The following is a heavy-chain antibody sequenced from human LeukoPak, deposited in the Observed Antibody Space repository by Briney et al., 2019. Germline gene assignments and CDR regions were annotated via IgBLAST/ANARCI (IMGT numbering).Heavy chain of an antibody. V-gene: IGHV3-48*01. CDR1: GFTFSSYA. Sequence: GGSLRLSCAASGFTFSSYAMSWVRQAPGKGLEWVSYISSSSSTIYYADSVKGRFTISRDNAKNSLYLQMNSLRAEDTAVYYCARGRITIFGVVKGGLFDYWGQGTLVTVSS. CDR3: ARGRITIFGVVKGGLFDY. D-gene: IGHD3-3*01. CDR2: ISSSSSTI. J-gene: IGHJ4*02.